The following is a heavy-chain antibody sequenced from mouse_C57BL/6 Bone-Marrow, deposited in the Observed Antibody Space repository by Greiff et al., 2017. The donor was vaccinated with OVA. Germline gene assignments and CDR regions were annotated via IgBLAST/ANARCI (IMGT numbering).Heavy chain of an antibody. D-gene: IGHD2-4*01. CDR2: ICRGGST. V-gene: IGHV2-2*01. J-gene: IGHJ3*01. Sequence: VQLKESGPGLVQPSQSLSITCTVSGFSLTSYGVHWVRQSPGKGLEWLGVICRGGSTANNAAFISRLSISKDNSKSQVFFKMNSLQADDTAIYDCARRGYEYDGAWCAYWGQGTLVTVSA. CDR1: GFSLTSYG. CDR3: ARRGYEYDGAWCAY.